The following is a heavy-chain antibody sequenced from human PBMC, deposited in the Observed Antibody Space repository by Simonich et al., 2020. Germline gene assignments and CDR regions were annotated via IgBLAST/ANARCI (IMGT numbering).Heavy chain of an antibody. J-gene: IGHJ4*02. CDR2: INHSETT. V-gene: IGHV4-34*01. Sequence: QVQLQQWGAGLLKPSETLSLTCAVYGGSFSGYYWSWIRQPPGKGLEWVGEINHSETTNSNPSRKSLVTISVDPSKNQFSLKLSSVTAADTAVYYCARGLIGGSYYYWGQGTLVTVSS. D-gene: IGHD1-26*01. CDR1: GGSFSGYY. CDR3: ARGLIGGSYYY.